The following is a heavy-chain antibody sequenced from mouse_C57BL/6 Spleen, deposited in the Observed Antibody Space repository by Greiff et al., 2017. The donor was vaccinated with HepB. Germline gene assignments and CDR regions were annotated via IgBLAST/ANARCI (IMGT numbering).Heavy chain of an antibody. V-gene: IGHV1-82*01. Sequence: QVQLQQSGPELVKPGASVKISCKASGYAFSSSWMNWVKQRPGKGLEWIGRIYPGDGDTNYNGKFKGKATLTADKSSSTAYMQLSSLTSEDSAVYFCARGGYERFAYWGQGTLVTVSA. CDR2: IYPGDGDT. CDR1: GYAFSSSW. J-gene: IGHJ3*01. CDR3: ARGGYERFAY. D-gene: IGHD2-2*01.